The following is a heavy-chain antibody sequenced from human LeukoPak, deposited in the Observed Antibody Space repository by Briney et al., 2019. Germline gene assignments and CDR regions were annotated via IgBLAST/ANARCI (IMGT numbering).Heavy chain of an antibody. V-gene: IGHV4-34*01. CDR3: ARAWFQLGRLGFDY. D-gene: IGHD3-16*01. Sequence: SETLSLTCAVYGGSFSGYYWSWIRQPPGKGLEWIGEINHSGSTNYNPSLKSRVTISVDTSKNQFSLKLSSVTAADTAVYYCARAWFQLGRLGFDYWGQGTLVTVSS. CDR1: GGSFSGYY. CDR2: INHSGST. J-gene: IGHJ4*02.